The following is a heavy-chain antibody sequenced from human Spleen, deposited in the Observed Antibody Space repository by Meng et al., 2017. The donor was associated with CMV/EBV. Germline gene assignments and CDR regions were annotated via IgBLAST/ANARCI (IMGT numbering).Heavy chain of an antibody. D-gene: IGHD3-3*01. CDR2: IYWNDDK. J-gene: IGHJ5*02. V-gene: IGHV2-5*01. Sequence: VGWIRQPPGKALELLALIYWNDDKRYSPALKSRLTITKDTSKNQVVLTMTNMDPVDTATYCCAHRRESITIFGVVIMKGAMNWFDPWGQGTLVTVSS. CDR3: AHRRESITIFGVVIMKGAMNWFDP.